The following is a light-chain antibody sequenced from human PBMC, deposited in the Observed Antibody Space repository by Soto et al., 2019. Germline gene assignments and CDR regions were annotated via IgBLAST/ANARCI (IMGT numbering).Light chain of an antibody. J-gene: IGKJ1*01. V-gene: IGKV3-20*01. Sequence: EIVLTQSPGTLSLSPGERATLSCRASQSVISSYLAWYQQKPGQAPRLLIYGASSRASGIPDRFSGSGSGTDFTLTISRLEPEDFAVYYCQQSGSSPQTFGRGNKVEIK. CDR3: QQSGSSPQT. CDR2: GAS. CDR1: QSVISSY.